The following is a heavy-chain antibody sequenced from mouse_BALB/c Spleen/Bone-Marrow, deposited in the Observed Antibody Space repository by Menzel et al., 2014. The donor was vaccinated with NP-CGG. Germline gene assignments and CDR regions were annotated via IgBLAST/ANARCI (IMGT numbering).Heavy chain of an antibody. CDR2: IYPSDSYT. Sequence: QVTLKESGAELVRPGASVRLSCKASGYTFTSYWINWVKQRPGQGLEWIGNIYPSDSYTNYNQKFKVKATLTVDKSSSTAYMQLSSPTSEDSAVYYCTRLRVYYFDYWGQGTTLTVSS. CDR1: GYTFTSYW. V-gene: IGHV1-69*02. CDR3: TRLRVYYFDY. J-gene: IGHJ2*01.